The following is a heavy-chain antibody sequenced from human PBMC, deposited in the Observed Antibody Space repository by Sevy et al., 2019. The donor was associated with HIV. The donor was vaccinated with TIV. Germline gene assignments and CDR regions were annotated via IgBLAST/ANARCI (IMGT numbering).Heavy chain of an antibody. D-gene: IGHD2-2*01. V-gene: IGHV4-61*01. J-gene: IGHJ4*02. Sequence: SETLSLTCTVSGGSVSSGSYYWSWIRQPPGKGLEWIGYIYYSGSTNYNPSLKGRVTISVDTSKNQCSLKLSSVTAADTAVYYCARLQVVAAARIYYFDFWGQGTLVTVSS. CDR2: IYYSGST. CDR3: ARLQVVAAARIYYFDF. CDR1: GGSVSSGSYY.